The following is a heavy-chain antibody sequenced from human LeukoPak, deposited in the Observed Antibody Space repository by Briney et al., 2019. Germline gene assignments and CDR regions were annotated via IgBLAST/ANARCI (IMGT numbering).Heavy chain of an antibody. CDR2: INHSGST. V-gene: IGHV4-34*01. Sequence: SETLSLTCAVYGGSFSGYYWSWIRQPPGKGLEWIGEINHSGSTNYNPSLKSRVTISVDTSKNQFSLKLSSVTAADTAVYYCARGSGPPPHFDPWGQGTLVTVSS. CDR1: GGSFSGYY. CDR3: ARGSGPPPHFDP. J-gene: IGHJ5*02.